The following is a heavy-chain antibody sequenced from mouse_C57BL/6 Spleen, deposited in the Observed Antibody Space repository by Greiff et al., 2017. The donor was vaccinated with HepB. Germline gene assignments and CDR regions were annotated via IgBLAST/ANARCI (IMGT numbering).Heavy chain of an antibody. J-gene: IGHJ4*01. CDR3: ARENGNYGDYAMDY. Sequence: VKVEESGPGLVAPSQSLSITCTVSGFSLTSYAISWVRQPPGKGLEWLGVIWTGGGTNYNSALKSRLSISKDNSKSQVFLKMNSLQTDDTARYYCARENGNYGDYAMDYWGQGTSVTVSS. D-gene: IGHD2-1*01. CDR1: GFSLTSYA. V-gene: IGHV2-9-1*01. CDR2: IWTGGGT.